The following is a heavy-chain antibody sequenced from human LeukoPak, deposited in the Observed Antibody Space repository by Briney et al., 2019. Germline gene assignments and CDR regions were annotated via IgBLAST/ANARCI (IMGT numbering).Heavy chain of an antibody. V-gene: IGHV3-48*01. CDR3: AKLGANCYYSWLDP. CDR2: ISTSSTTI. CDR1: GFTLSSYN. D-gene: IGHD2-15*01. Sequence: GGSLRLSCAASGFTLSSYNMNWVRQAPGKGLEWISYISTSSTTIKYADPVKGRFTISRDNAKNSLYLQMNSLKAEDTAIYYCAKLGANCYYSWLDPWGQGTLVTVSS. J-gene: IGHJ5*02.